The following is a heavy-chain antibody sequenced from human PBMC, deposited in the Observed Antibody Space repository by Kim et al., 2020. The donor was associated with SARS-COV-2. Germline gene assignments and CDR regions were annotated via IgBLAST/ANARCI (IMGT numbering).Heavy chain of an antibody. CDR2: ITYDGSNK. D-gene: IGHD2-8*01. CDR3: AGGYCTNAICWFAY. V-gene: IGHV3-33*05. CDR1: GFRFSSYA. J-gene: IGHJ4*02. Sequence: GGSRRLSCAASGFRFSSYAMYWVRQAPDKGLEWVAAITYDGSNKHYTDSVKGRFTISRDNSKNTLYLQMNGLRNEDTAVYYCAGGYCTNAICWFAYWGQGTLVTVSS.